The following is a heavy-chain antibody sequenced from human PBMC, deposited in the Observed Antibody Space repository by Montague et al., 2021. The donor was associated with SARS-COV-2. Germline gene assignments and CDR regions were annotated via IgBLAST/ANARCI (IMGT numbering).Heavy chain of an antibody. Sequence: SETLSLTCTVSGGSISSSCYYWAWIRPPPGKGLMWIGSLYYRGSTYSNPSLKSPVFISVATSKTQLSLTLTSVTAADTAVYYCATQEDPSGWIPGPFDFWGQGTLVTVSS. J-gene: IGHJ4*02. CDR3: ATQEDPSGWIPGPFDF. V-gene: IGHV4-39*01. CDR1: GGSISSSCYY. CDR2: LYYRGST. D-gene: IGHD6-19*01.